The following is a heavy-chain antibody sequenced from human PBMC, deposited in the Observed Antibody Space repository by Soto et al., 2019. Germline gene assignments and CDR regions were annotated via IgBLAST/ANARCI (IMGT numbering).Heavy chain of an antibody. Sequence: EVQLVESGGGLVQPGRSLRLSCAASGFTFDDYAMHWVRQAPGKGLEWVSGISWNSGSIGYADSVKGRFTISRDNAKNSLYLPMNSLRAEDTALYYCAKDIALRSPADAFDIWGQGTMVTVSS. CDR1: GFTFDDYA. D-gene: IGHD2-2*01. CDR3: AKDIALRSPADAFDI. CDR2: ISWNSGSI. J-gene: IGHJ3*02. V-gene: IGHV3-9*01.